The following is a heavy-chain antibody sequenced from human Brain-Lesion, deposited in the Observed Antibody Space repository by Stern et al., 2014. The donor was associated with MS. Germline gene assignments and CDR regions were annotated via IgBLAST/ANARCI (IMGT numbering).Heavy chain of an antibody. Sequence: EVQLVESGGGLVQPGGSLRLSCAASGFTFSNYWMHWVRQAPGQGLVWVSRVNNDGRRTSYADSAKGRFTMSRDNAKNTLYLQMNSLRVEDTAIYYCARGERWFDSWGQGTLVTVSS. V-gene: IGHV3-74*01. J-gene: IGHJ5*01. CDR2: VNNDGRRT. CDR1: GFTFSNYW. CDR3: ARGERWFDS.